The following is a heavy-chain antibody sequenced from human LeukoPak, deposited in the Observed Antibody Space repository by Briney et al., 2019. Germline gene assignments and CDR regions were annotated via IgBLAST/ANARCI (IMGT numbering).Heavy chain of an antibody. CDR3: ARPSGSITMVREGFDY. V-gene: IGHV3-7*01. CDR2: IKQSGSEK. CDR1: GFTLANYW. Sequence: GGSLRLSCAASGFTLANYWMSWVRQAPGKGLEWVANIKQSGSEKNYVDSVRGRFTISRDNAKNSVYLQMNSLRAEDTAVYYCARPSGSITMVREGFDYWGQGTLVTVSS. J-gene: IGHJ4*02. D-gene: IGHD3-10*01.